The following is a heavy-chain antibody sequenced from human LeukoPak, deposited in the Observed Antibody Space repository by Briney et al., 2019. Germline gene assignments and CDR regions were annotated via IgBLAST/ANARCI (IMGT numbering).Heavy chain of an antibody. V-gene: IGHV4-39*07. CDR3: ARGAPPQN. Sequence: SETLSLTCTVSGGSISSSSYYWGWIRQPPGKGLEWIGSVYYTGASYYNPSLKSRVTISIDTSKKHFSLKLTSVTAADTAVYYCARGAPPQNWGQGTLVTVSS. CDR1: GGSISSSSYY. J-gene: IGHJ4*02. CDR2: VYYTGAS.